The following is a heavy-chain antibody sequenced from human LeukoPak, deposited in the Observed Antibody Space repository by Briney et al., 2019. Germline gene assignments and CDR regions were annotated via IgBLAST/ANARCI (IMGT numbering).Heavy chain of an antibody. CDR3: AKASAARPYYYYGMDV. V-gene: IGHV3-43*01. D-gene: IGHD6-6*01. J-gene: IGHJ6*02. CDR2: ISWDGGST. CDR1: GFTFDDYT. Sequence: GGSLRLSCAASGFTFDDYTMHWVRQAPGKGLEWVSLISWDGGSTYYADSVKGRFTISRDNSKNSLYLQMNSLRTEDTALYYCAKASAARPYYYYGMDVWGQGTTVTVSS.